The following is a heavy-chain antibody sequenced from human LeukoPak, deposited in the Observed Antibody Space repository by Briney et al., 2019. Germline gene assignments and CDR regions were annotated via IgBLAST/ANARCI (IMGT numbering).Heavy chain of an antibody. CDR2: IYYSGST. Sequence: PSETLSLTCTVSGGSISSYYWSWIRQPPGKGLEWIGYIYYSGSTNYNPSLKSRVTISVDTSKNQFSLKLSSVTAADTAVYYCARVITMVRTFDPRGQGTLVTVSS. CDR3: ARVITMVRTFDP. CDR1: GGSISSYY. J-gene: IGHJ5*02. V-gene: IGHV4-59*01. D-gene: IGHD3-10*01.